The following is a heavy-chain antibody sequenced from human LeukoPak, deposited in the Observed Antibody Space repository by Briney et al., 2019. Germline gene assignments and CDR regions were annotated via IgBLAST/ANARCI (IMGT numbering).Heavy chain of an antibody. CDR1: GYTFTAYY. J-gene: IGHJ4*02. Sequence: ASVKVSYKASGYTFTAYYMNWVRQAPGQGREGMGWINPNSGGKNYAQKFQGRVTMTRDTPISTAYMDLSRLRSDDTAVYYCARARTGTTSSFEYWGQGNLVTVSS. V-gene: IGHV1-2*02. CDR3: ARARTGTTSSFEY. D-gene: IGHD1-7*01. CDR2: INPNSGGK.